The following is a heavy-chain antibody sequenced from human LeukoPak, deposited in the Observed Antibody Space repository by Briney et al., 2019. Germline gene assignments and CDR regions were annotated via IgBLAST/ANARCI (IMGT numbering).Heavy chain of an antibody. CDR1: GYTFTGYY. CDR2: INPNSGGT. J-gene: IGHJ3*02. Sequence: ASVKVSCKASGYTFTGYYMHWVRQAPGQGLEWMGWINPNSGGTNYAQKFQGRVTMTRDTSISTAYMELSRLRSDDTAVYYCARVYDYIWGSYRYDAFHIWGQGTMVTVSS. CDR3: ARVYDYIWGSYRYDAFHI. V-gene: IGHV1-2*02. D-gene: IGHD3-16*02.